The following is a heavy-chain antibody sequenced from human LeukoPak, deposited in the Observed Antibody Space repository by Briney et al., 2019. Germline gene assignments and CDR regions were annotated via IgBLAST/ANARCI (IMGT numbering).Heavy chain of an antibody. D-gene: IGHD1-26*01. CDR1: GGSISSSSYY. J-gene: IGHJ3*02. CDR3: ARPAYRGSYYDAFDI. V-gene: IGHV4-39*01. Sequence: SETLSLTCTVSGGSISSSSYYWGWIRQPPGKGLEWIGSIYYSGSTYYNPSLKSRVTISVDTSKNKFSPKLNSVTAADTAVYYCARPAYRGSYYDAFDIWGQGTMVTVSS. CDR2: IYYSGST.